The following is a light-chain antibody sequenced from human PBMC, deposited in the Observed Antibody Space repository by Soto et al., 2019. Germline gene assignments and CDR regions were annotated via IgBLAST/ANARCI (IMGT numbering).Light chain of an antibody. Sequence: ETVLTQSPGTLSLSPGDRATLSCRASQSVSSSYLAWYQQKPGQAPRLLIYDASRRATGIQDRFSGSGSGTDFTLTISRLEPEDFAVYYCKQFDTSSITFGQGTRLEIK. CDR1: QSVSSSY. V-gene: IGKV3-20*01. CDR3: KQFDTSSIT. J-gene: IGKJ5*01. CDR2: DAS.